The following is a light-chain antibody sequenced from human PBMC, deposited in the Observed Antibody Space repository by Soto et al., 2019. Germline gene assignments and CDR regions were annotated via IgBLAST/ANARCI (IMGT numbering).Light chain of an antibody. J-gene: IGKJ4*01. CDR3: QQYNSWPLT. V-gene: IGKV3D-20*01. CDR2: DAS. Sequence: IVLTQSPVTLSFSQGERATLSCMASQSVSSSYLAWYQQKPGLAPRLLIYDASSRATGVPTRISGSGSGTEFTLTISSLQSEDFAVYYCQQYNSWPLTFGGVTKVAIK. CDR1: QSVSSSY.